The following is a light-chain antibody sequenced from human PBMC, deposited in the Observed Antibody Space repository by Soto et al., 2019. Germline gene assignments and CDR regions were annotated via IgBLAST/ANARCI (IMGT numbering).Light chain of an antibody. Sequence: QSVLTQSPSASASLGASVKLTCTLSSGHSNYAIAWHQQQPEKGPRYLMKVNIGGSHIKGDGIPDRFSGSSSGSERYLFISSLQSEDEADYYCQTWGTGSAIVVFGGGTQLTVL. CDR1: SGHSNYA. CDR3: QTWGTGSAIVV. CDR2: VNIGGSH. V-gene: IGLV4-69*01. J-gene: IGLJ7*01.